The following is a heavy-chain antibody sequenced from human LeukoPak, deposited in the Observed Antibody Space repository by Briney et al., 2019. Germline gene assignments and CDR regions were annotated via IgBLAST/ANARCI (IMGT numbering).Heavy chain of an antibody. CDR2: IYTSGGT. Sequence: PSETLSLTCTVSGGSISSYYWSWIRQPAGKGLEWIGRIYTSGGTNYNPSLKSRVTMSVDTSKNQFSLKLSSVTAADTAVYYCARDWRNGSGSSLFDYWGQGTLVTVSS. J-gene: IGHJ4*02. V-gene: IGHV4-4*07. CDR3: ARDWRNGSGSSLFDY. CDR1: GGSISSYY. D-gene: IGHD3-10*01.